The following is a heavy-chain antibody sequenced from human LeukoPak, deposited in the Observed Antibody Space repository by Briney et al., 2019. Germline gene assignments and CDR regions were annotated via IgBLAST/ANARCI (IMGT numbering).Heavy chain of an antibody. J-gene: IGHJ6*04. CDR2: ISSLSGTI. Sequence: SGGSLRLSCATSGFTFSSYGMHWVRQAPGEGLEWVSYISSLSGTIYYADSVKGRFTISRDNAKNSLYLQMNSLRAEDTAVYYCAELGITMIGGVWGKGTTVTISS. CDR1: GFTFSSYG. D-gene: IGHD3-10*02. V-gene: IGHV3-48*04. CDR3: AELGITMIGGV.